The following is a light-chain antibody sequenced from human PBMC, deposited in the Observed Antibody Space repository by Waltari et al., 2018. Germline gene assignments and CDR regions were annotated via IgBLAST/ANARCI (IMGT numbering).Light chain of an antibody. CDR2: AAS. CDR3: RQYKEWPPWT. J-gene: IGKJ1*01. CDR1: QSVGND. V-gene: IGKV3-15*01. Sequence: EIVMTQSPATLSVSPGERATLSCRASQSVGNDLAWYHQAPGQAPRLRLYAASSRATCGPARFSGSGSGTAFSLTITSLQSGDFGIYFCRQYKEWPPWTFGQGTRVDTK.